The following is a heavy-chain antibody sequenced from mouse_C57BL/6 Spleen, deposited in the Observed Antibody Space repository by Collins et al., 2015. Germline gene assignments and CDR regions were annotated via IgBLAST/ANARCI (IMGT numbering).Heavy chain of an antibody. CDR1: GYTFTSYW. V-gene: IGHV1S81*02. CDR2: INPSNGRT. CDR3: ARGLYDYDGGY. J-gene: IGHJ2*01. D-gene: IGHD2-4*01. Sequence: QVQLQQPGAELVKPGASVKLPCKASGYTFTSYWMHWVKQRPGQGLEWIGEINPSNGRTNYNEKFKSKATLTVDKSSSTAYMQLSSLTSEDSAVYYCARGLYDYDGGYWGQGTTLTVSS.